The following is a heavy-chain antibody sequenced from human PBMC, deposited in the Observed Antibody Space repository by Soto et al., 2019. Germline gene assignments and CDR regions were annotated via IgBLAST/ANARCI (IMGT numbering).Heavy chain of an antibody. V-gene: IGHV3-30-3*01. D-gene: IGHD3-10*01. CDR1: GFIFSNYA. CDR3: ARKLPRGGKLDP. J-gene: IGHJ5*02. CDR2: VSSDGNTK. Sequence: QVQLVESGGDVVQPGRSLRLSCVASGFIFSNYAIQWVRQAPGKGLDWVAVVSSDGNTKYYADSVRGRFTISRDNSKNRVFLKINTLRPEDTALYSWARKLPRGGKLDPGGRGTLFPV.